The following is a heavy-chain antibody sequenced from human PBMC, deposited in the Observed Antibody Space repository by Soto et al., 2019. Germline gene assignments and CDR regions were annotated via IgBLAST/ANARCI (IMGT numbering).Heavy chain of an antibody. CDR3: ASSYGSGYRAFDY. CDR2: INPILSMS. J-gene: IGHJ4*02. V-gene: IGHV1-69*02. D-gene: IGHD3-10*01. Sequence: ASVKVSCKASGDTFTFYSINWVRQAPGLGLEWMGRINPILSMSNYAQRFQGRVTMTADKSTSTAYMELSSLRSEDTAMYYCASSYGSGYRAFDYWGQGTLVTVSS. CDR1: GDTFTFYS.